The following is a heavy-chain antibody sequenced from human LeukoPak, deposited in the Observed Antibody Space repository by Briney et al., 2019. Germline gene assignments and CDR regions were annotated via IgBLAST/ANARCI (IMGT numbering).Heavy chain of an antibody. CDR3: ARGLSGPYYYYYMDV. D-gene: IGHD2-15*01. Sequence: VASVKVSCKASGYIFTDYYLHWVRQAPGQGLESLGWINPDSGDTNFAQDFQGRVTVTRDTSISTAYMDLSRLRSDDTAVYYCARGLSGPYYYYYMDVWGKGTTVTVSS. CDR1: GYIFTDYY. J-gene: IGHJ6*03. V-gene: IGHV1-2*02. CDR2: INPDSGDT.